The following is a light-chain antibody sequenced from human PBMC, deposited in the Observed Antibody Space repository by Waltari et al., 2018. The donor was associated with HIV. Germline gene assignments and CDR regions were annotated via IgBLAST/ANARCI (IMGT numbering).Light chain of an antibody. V-gene: IGKV1-12*01. Sequence: DIQMTQSPFFVSASVGDRVTITCRASQAISSWLTWYQQRPGAAPKLLIYASSTLQSGVPTRCSGGRSGANFTLTNSSLQPEDFATYFCQQADGLPWTFGQGTKVEMK. CDR2: ASS. J-gene: IGKJ1*01. CDR1: QAISSW. CDR3: QQADGLPWT.